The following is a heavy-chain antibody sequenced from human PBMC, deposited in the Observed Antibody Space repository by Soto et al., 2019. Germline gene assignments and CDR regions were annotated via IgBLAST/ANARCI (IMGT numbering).Heavy chain of an antibody. CDR2: IRHDGSEN. V-gene: IGHV3-33*01. Sequence: HPGGSRRRSWATSGVSLSSYVMQWVREAPAKGLVWVAAIRHDGSENNYADLVKGRFTISRDNTKSTLYLQMNRLRAEDTAVYYCARDPRDSPGPYYSNSYGLDVWGQGTKVTVSS. D-gene: IGHD2-21*01. CDR1: GVSLSSYV. J-gene: IGHJ6*02. CDR3: ARDPRDSPGPYYSNSYGLDV.